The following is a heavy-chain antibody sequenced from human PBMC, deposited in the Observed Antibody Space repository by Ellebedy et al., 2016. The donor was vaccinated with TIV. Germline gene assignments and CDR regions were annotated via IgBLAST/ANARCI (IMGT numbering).Heavy chain of an antibody. J-gene: IGHJ4*02. V-gene: IGHV4-4*02. Sequence: SETLSLXXTVSGASISTTNWWSWVRQPPGKGLEWIGEIYHSGTANYNPSLKSRATISVDKSQNQFSLNLTSVTAADTAVYYCARDLGSGVYPGHWGQGTLVTVSS. D-gene: IGHD6-13*01. CDR3: ARDLGSGVYPGH. CDR1: GASISTTNW. CDR2: IYHSGTA.